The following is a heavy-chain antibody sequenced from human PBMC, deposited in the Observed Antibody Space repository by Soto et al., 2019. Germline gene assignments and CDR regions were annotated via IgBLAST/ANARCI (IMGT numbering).Heavy chain of an antibody. CDR3: ASAGVREINRPWSLVEY. V-gene: IGHV3-30-3*01. Sequence: QVQLVASGGGVVQPGRSLRLSCAASGFTFSSYAMHWVRQAPGKGLEWVAVISYDGGNKYYAASVKGRFTISRDNSKNTRYLQMNSRRAEDTAVYYCASAGVREINRPWSLVEYWGQGTLVTVSS. CDR2: ISYDGGNK. D-gene: IGHD2-8*01. CDR1: GFTFSSYA. J-gene: IGHJ4*02.